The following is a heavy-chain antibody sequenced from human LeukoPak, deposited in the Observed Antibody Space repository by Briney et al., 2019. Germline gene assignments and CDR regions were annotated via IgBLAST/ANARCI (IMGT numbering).Heavy chain of an antibody. CDR3: AKTPDRFTVTTFAY. CDR1: GFTFTTFP. Sequence: GGSLRLSCAASGFTFTTFPMHWVRQPPGKGLEWVSAISGSGGSTYYADSVKGRFTISRDNSKNTLYLQMNSLRAEDTAVYYCAKTPDRFTVTTFAYWGQGTLVTVSS. V-gene: IGHV3-23*01. J-gene: IGHJ4*02. CDR2: ISGSGGST. D-gene: IGHD4-17*01.